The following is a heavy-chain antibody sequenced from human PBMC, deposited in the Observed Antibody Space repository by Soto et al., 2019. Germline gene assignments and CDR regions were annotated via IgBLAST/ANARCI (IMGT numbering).Heavy chain of an antibody. V-gene: IGHV4-30-4*01. D-gene: IGHD3-16*02. Sequence: SETLSLTCTFSCDSISNGDYYWSWIRQPPGRGLEWIGYIDSSGSTYYNPSLKSRLTMSVDMSKNQFSLRLTSVTAADTAVYYCASRYLYWGQGLLVTVSS. CDR3: ASRYLY. J-gene: IGHJ4*02. CDR1: CDSISNGDYY. CDR2: IDSSGST.